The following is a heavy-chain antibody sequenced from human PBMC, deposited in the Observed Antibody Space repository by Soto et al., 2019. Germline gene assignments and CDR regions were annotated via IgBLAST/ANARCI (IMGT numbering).Heavy chain of an antibody. CDR1: GGSISGSDYS. Sequence: SETLSLTCTVSGGSISGSDYSWVWIRQPPGKGLEWIGTISNSGTTYDSPSLRSRVTISMDTSKNQFSLKLSSATAADTAVYYCARYITQLRGYDIWGQGTMVTVSS. J-gene: IGHJ3*02. V-gene: IGHV4-39*01. D-gene: IGHD5-18*01. CDR2: ISNSGTT. CDR3: ARYITQLRGYDI.